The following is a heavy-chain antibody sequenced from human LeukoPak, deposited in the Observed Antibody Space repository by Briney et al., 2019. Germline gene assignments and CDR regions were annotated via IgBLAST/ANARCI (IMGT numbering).Heavy chain of an antibody. Sequence: GASVKVSCKASGYTFTSYGISWVRQAPGQGLEWMGWISAYNGNTNYAQKLQGRVTMTTDTSTSTAYMELRSLRSDDTAVYYCARDPKPPVGIAVAHTPFDIWGQGTMVTVSS. CDR1: GYTFTSYG. CDR2: ISAYNGNT. D-gene: IGHD6-19*01. CDR3: ARDPKPPVGIAVAHTPFDI. V-gene: IGHV1-18*01. J-gene: IGHJ3*02.